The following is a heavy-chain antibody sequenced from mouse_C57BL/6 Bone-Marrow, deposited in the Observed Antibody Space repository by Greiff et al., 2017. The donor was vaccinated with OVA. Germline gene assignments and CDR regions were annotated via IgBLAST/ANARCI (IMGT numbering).Heavy chain of an antibody. V-gene: IGHV10-3*01. CDR2: IRSKSSNYAT. Sequence: EVQGVESGGGLVQPKGSLKLSCAASGFTFNTYAMHWVRPAPGKGLEWVARIRSKSSNYATYYADSVKDRFTISRDASQSMLYLQMNNLKTEDTAMYYCVPEFITTVGRTMDYWGQGTSVTVSS. J-gene: IGHJ4*01. CDR3: VPEFITTVGRTMDY. D-gene: IGHD1-1*01. CDR1: GFTFNTYA.